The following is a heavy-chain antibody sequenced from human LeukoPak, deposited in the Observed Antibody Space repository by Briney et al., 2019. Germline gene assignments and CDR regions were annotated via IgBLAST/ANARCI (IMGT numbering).Heavy chain of an antibody. V-gene: IGHV5-51*01. J-gene: IGHJ5*02. D-gene: IGHD2-15*01. CDR3: VRIPNTAPPPNWFDP. CDR2: IYPGNSDV. CDR1: GYIFTNYW. Sequence: GESLKISCKGSGYIFTNYWINWVRQMPGKGLEWMGVIYPGNSDVRYNPPFQGQVTISADKSISAAYLQWSSLKTSDTAMYYCVRIPNTAPPPNWFDPWGQGTLVTVSS.